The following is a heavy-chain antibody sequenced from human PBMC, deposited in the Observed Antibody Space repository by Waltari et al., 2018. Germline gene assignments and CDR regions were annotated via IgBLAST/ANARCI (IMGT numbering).Heavy chain of an antibody. CDR3: AKDLGWGWFDP. CDR2: ISGSGGST. V-gene: IGHV3-23*04. Sequence: EVKLVESGGGLVQPGGSLRLSCAASGFTFSSYAMGWVRQAPGGGLELVSAISGSGGSTYYADSVKGRFTISRDNSKNTLYLQMNSLRAEDTAVYYCAKDLGWGWFDPWGQGTLVTVSS. J-gene: IGHJ5*02. CDR1: GFTFSSYA. D-gene: IGHD3-16*01.